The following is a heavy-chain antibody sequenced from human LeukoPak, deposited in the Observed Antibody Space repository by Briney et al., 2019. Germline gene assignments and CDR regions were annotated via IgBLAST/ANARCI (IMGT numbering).Heavy chain of an antibody. J-gene: IGHJ6*03. CDR3: AKVMPPGRIRFYSYYMDV. CDR1: GFTFSGYG. D-gene: IGHD2-15*01. Sequence: GGSLRLSCAASGFTFSGYGMHWVRQAPGKGLEWVAFIRYDGSNEYYADSVKGRFTISRDKSKNTLSLQMNGLRVEDTAVYCCAKVMPPGRIRFYSYYMDVWGKGTTVTVS. V-gene: IGHV3-30*02. CDR2: IRYDGSNE.